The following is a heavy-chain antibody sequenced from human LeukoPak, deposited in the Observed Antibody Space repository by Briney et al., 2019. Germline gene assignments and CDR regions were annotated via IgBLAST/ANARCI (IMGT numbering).Heavy chain of an antibody. V-gene: IGHV4-59*01. CDR1: GGSISSYY. CDR3: ARGYSYGSLAD. J-gene: IGHJ4*02. Sequence: SETPSLTCTVSGGSISSYYWSWIRQPPGKGLEWIGYIYYSGSTNYNPSLKSRVTISVDTSKNQFSLKLSSVTAADTAVYYCARGYSYGSLADWGQGTLVTVSS. CDR2: IYYSGST. D-gene: IGHD5-18*01.